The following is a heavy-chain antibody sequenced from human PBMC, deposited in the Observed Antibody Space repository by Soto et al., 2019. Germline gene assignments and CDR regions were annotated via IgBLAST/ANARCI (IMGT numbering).Heavy chain of an antibody. Sequence: PSETLSLTCAVSGGSISSSDYSWSWIRQPPGKGLEWIGYIYHSGSAYYNPSLESRVTISIDRSNNHFSLKLSSVTAADTAVYYCARGTTNYSPNFDYWGQGTLVTVSS. V-gene: IGHV4-30-2*01. CDR2: IYHSGSA. CDR3: ARGTTNYSPNFDY. J-gene: IGHJ4*02. D-gene: IGHD2-8*01. CDR1: GGSISSSDYS.